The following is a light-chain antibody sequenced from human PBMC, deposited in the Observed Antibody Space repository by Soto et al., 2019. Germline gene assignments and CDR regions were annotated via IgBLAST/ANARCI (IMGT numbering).Light chain of an antibody. CDR2: GAS. CDR1: HSVSSSY. CDR3: QWNGISPSIT. Sequence: EIVLTQSPGTLSLSPGERATLSCRASHSVSSSYLAWYQQKPGQAPRLLIYGASSRSTGIPDRFSGSGSGTDFTLTLSSLEHEDVAVYYCQWNGISPSITFGQGPRLEIK. J-gene: IGKJ5*01. V-gene: IGKV3-20*01.